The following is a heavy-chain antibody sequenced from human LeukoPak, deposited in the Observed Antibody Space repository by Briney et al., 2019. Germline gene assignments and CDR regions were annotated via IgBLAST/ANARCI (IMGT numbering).Heavy chain of an antibody. CDR2: IGDNGGST. Sequence: GGSLRLSCAPSGFTLTTYAMSWVRQAPGKGLEWVSGIGDNGGSTYYADSVKGRFTISRDNSKNTVYLQVNSLRAEDTALYYCAGGYDYGYPYWYFDLWGRGTLATVSS. D-gene: IGHD5-18*01. CDR1: GFTLTTYA. J-gene: IGHJ2*01. CDR3: AGGYDYGYPYWYFDL. V-gene: IGHV3-23*01.